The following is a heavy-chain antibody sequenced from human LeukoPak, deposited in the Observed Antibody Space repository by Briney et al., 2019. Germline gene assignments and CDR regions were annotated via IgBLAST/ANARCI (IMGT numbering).Heavy chain of an antibody. CDR3: ARYGKGRWLTSTRPFWYFDL. D-gene: IGHD5-24*01. J-gene: IGHJ2*01. CDR1: GGSFSAYY. CDR2: INHSGST. V-gene: IGHV4-34*01. Sequence: SETLSLTCAVYGGSFSAYYWSWIRQPPGKGLEWIGEINHSGSTDYNPSLKSRVTISVDTSKNQFSLKLSSVTAADTAVYYCARYGKGRWLTSTRPFWYFDLWGRGTLVTVSS.